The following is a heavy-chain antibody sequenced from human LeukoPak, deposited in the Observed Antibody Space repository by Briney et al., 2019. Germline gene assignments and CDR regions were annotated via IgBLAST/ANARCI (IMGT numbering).Heavy chain of an antibody. J-gene: IGHJ6*03. CDR3: ARIMNYYYMDV. CDR2: LYYTGST. Sequence: SETLSLTCTVSGDSISTYYWTWIRQPPGKGLEWIGYLYYTGSTNYSPSLKSRVTMSVDTSKNQFSLKLSSVTAADTAVYYCARIMNYYYMDVWGKGIMVTVSS. V-gene: IGHV4-59*01. D-gene: IGHD3-16*01. CDR1: GDSISTYY.